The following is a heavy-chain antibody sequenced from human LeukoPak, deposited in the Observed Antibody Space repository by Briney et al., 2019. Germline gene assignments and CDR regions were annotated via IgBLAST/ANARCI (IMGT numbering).Heavy chain of an antibody. CDR2: FHYSGAA. CDR3: ARSSATYHEGFDY. CDR1: GGSFTDYF. Sequence: SETLSLTCDVFGGSFTDYFWTWIRQSPGKGLEWIGYFHYSGAAYYIPSLRSRVTISVDTSKNQFSLKLSSVTAADTAVYYCARSSATYHEGFDYWGQGTLVTVSS. J-gene: IGHJ4*02. D-gene: IGHD1-14*01. V-gene: IGHV4-59*08.